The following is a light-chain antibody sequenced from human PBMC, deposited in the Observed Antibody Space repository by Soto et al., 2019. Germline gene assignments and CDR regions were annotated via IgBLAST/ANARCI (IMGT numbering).Light chain of an antibody. CDR2: KAS. V-gene: IGKV1-5*03. CDR3: QQYSSYWT. CDR1: QSISTW. Sequence: DIQMTQSPSTLSASVGDRVTISCRASQSISTWLAWYQQKPGRAPKLLIYKASILESGVPSRFSGSGSGTDFTLTISSLQPDDFATYYCQQYSSYWTFGQGTTVEIK. J-gene: IGKJ1*01.